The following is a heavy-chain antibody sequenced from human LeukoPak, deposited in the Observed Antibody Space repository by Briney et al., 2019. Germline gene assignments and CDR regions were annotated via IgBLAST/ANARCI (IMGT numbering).Heavy chain of an antibody. J-gene: IGHJ6*03. D-gene: IGHD3-9*01. CDR3: ARQRKKTGYTSYYYYYMDV. CDR2: INHSGST. CDR1: GGSFSGYY. V-gene: IGHV4-34*01. Sequence: SETLSLTCAVYGGSFSGYYWSWIRQPPGKGLEWIGEINHSGSTNYNPSLKSRVTISVDTSKNQFSLKLSSVTAADTAVYYCARQRKKTGYTSYYYYYMDVWGKGTTVTISS.